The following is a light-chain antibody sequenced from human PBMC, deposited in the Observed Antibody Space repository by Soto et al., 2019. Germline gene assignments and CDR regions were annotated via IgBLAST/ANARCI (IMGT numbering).Light chain of an antibody. CDR2: WAS. J-gene: IGKJ2*01. CDR1: QRLLFSSYNRNY. CDR3: LQHYQSPST. Sequence: DIVVTQSPDSLTVSLGERDTINCKSGQRLLFSSYNRNYLGWYRQKPGQPPEMLINWASTRQSGVPDRFIGIVSGTYFTLTIRSLQSEDVADYYCLQHYQSPSTVGQGTKLEIK. V-gene: IGKV4-1*01.